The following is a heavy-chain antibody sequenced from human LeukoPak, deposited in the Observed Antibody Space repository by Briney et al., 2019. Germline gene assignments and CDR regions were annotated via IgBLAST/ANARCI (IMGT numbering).Heavy chain of an antibody. Sequence: PGGSLRLSCAASGFSFSRYGLHWVRQAPGKGLEWMAFIRDNGSTRYYADSVKGRFTVSRDNSKNTLYLQMNSLRAEDTAVYYCAKPGGVDTAMDDYWGQGTLVTVSS. D-gene: IGHD5-18*01. V-gene: IGHV3-30*02. CDR2: IRDNGSTR. J-gene: IGHJ4*02. CDR3: AKPGGVDTAMDDY. CDR1: GFSFSRYG.